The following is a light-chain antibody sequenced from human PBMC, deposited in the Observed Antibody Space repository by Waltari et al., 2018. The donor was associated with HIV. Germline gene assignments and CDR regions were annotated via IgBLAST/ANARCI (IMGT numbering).Light chain of an antibody. J-gene: IGLJ2*01. V-gene: IGLV1-47*01. CDR2: TNK. CDR1: SSNIGRNY. Sequence: QSVLTQPPSASGTPGQRVTISCSGSSSNIGRNYVYWYQQLPGKAPKLLIYTNKQRPSGVPDRFSGSKSGTSASLAISGLRSEDEADYYCAAWDASLSVVFGGGTKLTVL. CDR3: AAWDASLSVV.